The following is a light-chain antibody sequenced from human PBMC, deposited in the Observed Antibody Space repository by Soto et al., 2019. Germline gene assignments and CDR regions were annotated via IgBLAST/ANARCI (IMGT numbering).Light chain of an antibody. CDR3: SSYTTSNTRQIV. CDR2: DVS. CDR1: SSDVGAYNY. J-gene: IGLJ1*01. Sequence: QSVLTQPASVSGSPGQSITISCTGTSSDVGAYNYVSWYQQHPGKAPKLMIYDVSNRPSGVSNRFSGSKSGNTASLTISGLQAEDEAHYYCSSYTTSNTRQIVFGTGTKVTVL. V-gene: IGLV2-14*03.